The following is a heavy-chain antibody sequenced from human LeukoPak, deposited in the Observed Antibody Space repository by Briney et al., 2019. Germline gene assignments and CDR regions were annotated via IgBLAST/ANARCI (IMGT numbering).Heavy chain of an antibody. V-gene: IGHV4-59*08. CDR2: IYYSGST. CDR1: GGSISSYY. Sequence: SETLSLTCTVSGGSISSYYWSWIRQPPGKGLEWIGYIYYSGSTNYNPSLKSRVTISVDTSKNQFSLKLSSVTAADTAVYYCARLSPGSLDMFDYWGQGTLVTVYS. CDR3: ARLSPGSLDMFDY. J-gene: IGHJ4*02. D-gene: IGHD3/OR15-3a*01.